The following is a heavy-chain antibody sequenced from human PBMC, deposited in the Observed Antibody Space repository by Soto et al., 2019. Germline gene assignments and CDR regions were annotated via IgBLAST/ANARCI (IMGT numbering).Heavy chain of an antibody. CDR1: GFTFSSYG. D-gene: IGHD4-4*01. V-gene: IGHV3-33*01. CDR2: IWYDGSNK. CDR3: ARDFGSHNHYSNYRRYYYYYGMDV. Sequence: PGGSLRLSCAASGFTFSSYGMHWVRQAPGKGLEWVAVIWYDGSNKYYADSVKGRFTISRDNSKNTLYLQMNSLRAEDTAVYYCARDFGSHNHYSNYRRYYYYYGMDVWGQGTTVTVSS. J-gene: IGHJ6*02.